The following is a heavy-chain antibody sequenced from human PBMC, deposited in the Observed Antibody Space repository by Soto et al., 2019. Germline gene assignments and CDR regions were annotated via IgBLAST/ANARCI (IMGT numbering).Heavy chain of an antibody. CDR2: ISSSGSTI. CDR1: GFTFSSYG. D-gene: IGHD3-22*01. CDR3: ASSLTYYYDSSGYYDPGY. V-gene: IGHV3-48*03. Sequence: PGGSLRLSCAASGFTFSSYGMNWVRQAPGKGLEWVSYISSSGSTIYYADSVKGRFTISRDNAKNSLYLQMNSLRAEDTAVYYCASSLTYYYDSSGYYDPGYWGQGTLVTVSS. J-gene: IGHJ4*02.